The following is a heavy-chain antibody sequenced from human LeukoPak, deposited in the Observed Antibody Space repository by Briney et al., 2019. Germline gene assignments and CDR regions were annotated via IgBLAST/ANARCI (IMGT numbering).Heavy chain of an antibody. D-gene: IGHD7-27*01. J-gene: IGHJ4*02. V-gene: IGHV3-9*01. CDR3: NVRWGPNSDY. Sequence: GRSLRLSCAASGFTFDDYAMHWVRQAPGKGLEWVSGISWNSGSIGYADSVKGRFTISRDNAKNTLFLHMNSLRAEDTAVYYCNVRWGPNSDYWGQGTLVTVSS. CDR1: GFTFDDYA. CDR2: ISWNSGSI.